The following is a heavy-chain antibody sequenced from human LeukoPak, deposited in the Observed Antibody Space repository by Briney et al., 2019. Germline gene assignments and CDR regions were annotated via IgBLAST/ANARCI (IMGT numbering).Heavy chain of an antibody. CDR2: IRGSGGST. Sequence: GGSLRLSCAASGFTFSSYAMSWVRQAPGKGLEWVSTIRGSGGSTYYADSVKGRFIISRDSSKNTLYLQMSSLRAEDTAVYYCANPGYSSGWYYFGYWGQGTLVTVSS. V-gene: IGHV3-23*01. D-gene: IGHD6-19*01. J-gene: IGHJ4*02. CDR1: GFTFSSYA. CDR3: ANPGYSSGWYYFGY.